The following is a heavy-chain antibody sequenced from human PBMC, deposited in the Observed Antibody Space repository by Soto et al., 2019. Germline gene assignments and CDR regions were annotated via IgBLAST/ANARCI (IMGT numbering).Heavy chain of an antibody. V-gene: IGHV1-24*01. J-gene: IGHJ4*02. CDR1: GYTLTELS. Sequence: ASVKVSCKVSGYTLTELSMHWVRQAPGKGLEWMGGFDPEDGETIYAQKFQGRVTMTEDTSTDTAYMELSSLRSEDTAVYYCATDFSGMATPTGYFDYWGQGTLVTVSS. CDR2: FDPEDGET. CDR3: ATDFSGMATPTGYFDY. D-gene: IGHD5-12*01.